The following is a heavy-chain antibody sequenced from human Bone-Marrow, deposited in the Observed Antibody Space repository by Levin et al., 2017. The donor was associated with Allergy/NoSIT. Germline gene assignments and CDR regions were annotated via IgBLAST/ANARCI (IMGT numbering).Heavy chain of an antibody. D-gene: IGHD6-13*01. V-gene: IGHV3-33*01. CDR2: IWYDGSNK. Sequence: RPGGSLRLSCAASGFTFSSYGMHWVRQAPGKGLEWVAVIWYDGSNKYYADSVKGRFTISRDNPKNTLYLQVNSLRAEDTAVYYCARGAAEGTYHYYYYMDVWGKGTTVTVSS. J-gene: IGHJ6*03. CDR1: GFTFSSYG. CDR3: ARGAAEGTYHYYYYMDV.